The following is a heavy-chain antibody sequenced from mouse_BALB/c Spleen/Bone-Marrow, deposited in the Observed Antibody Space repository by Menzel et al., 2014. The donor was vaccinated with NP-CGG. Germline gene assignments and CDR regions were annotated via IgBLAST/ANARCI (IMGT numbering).Heavy chain of an antibody. CDR1: GFNIKDTY. CDR3: ASYYYGRYFDV. J-gene: IGHJ1*01. D-gene: IGHD1-1*01. Sequence: VQLQQSGAELVKPGASVKLSCTASGFNIKDTYMHWVKQRPEQGLEWIGRIDPANGNTKYDPKFQGKATITADTSSNTAFLQLSSLTSEDTAAYYCASYYYGRYFDVGGAGTTVTVSS. CDR2: IDPANGNT. V-gene: IGHV14-3*02.